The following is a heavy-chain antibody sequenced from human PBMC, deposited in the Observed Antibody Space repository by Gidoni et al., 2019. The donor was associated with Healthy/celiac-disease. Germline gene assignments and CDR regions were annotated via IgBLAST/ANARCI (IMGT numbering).Heavy chain of an antibody. J-gene: IGHJ5*02. CDR3: AKDHAALNGYSSGWLPHNWFDP. CDR1: GIHCSSQA. V-gene: IGHV3-23*04. CDR2: ISGSGGST. Sequence: EVQLVESAAGLVQPGGSLRLSCVASGIHCSSQAISWCSQAPGKGLWCVSAISGSGGSTYSADSVNGRFTISGDNSKNTLYLQMNGLMADDTAVYDCAKDHAALNGYSSGWLPHNWFDPWGQGTLVTVSS. D-gene: IGHD6-19*01.